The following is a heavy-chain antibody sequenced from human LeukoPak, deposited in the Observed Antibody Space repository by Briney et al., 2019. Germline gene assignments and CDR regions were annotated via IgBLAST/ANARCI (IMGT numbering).Heavy chain of an antibody. D-gene: IGHD3-22*01. V-gene: IGHV3-23*01. CDR3: AQDQNMIVVVISN. Sequence: GGSLRLSCAASGFIFSSYSMSWVRQAPGKGLEWVSVITGSGGNTYYADSVKGRFTISRDNSKNTLYLQLNSLKAEDTAVYYCAQDQNMIVVVISNWGQGTLVTVSS. CDR2: ITGSGGNT. J-gene: IGHJ4*02. CDR1: GFIFSSYS.